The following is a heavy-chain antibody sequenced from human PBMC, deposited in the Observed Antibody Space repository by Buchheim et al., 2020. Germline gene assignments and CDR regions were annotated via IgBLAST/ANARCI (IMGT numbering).Heavy chain of an antibody. CDR3: ARDGFGGATSFDY. J-gene: IGHJ4*02. CDR1: GFTFSSYA. D-gene: IGHD3-16*01. V-gene: IGHV3-30-3*01. CDR2: ISYDGSNK. Sequence: QVQLVESGGGVVQPGRSLRLSCAASGFTFSSYAMHWVRQAPGKGLEWVAVISYDGSNKYYADSVKGRFTISRANSKNTLYLQMNSLRAEDTAVYYCARDGFGGATSFDYWGQGTL.